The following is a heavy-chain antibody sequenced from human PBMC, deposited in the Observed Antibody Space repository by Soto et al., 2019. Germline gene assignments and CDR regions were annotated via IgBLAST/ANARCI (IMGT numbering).Heavy chain of an antibody. J-gene: IGHJ4*02. D-gene: IGHD2-2*03. CDR2: IHYNGNT. CDR1: GDSISSYS. V-gene: IGHV4-59*01. CDR3: ASERNLGRWIQPLDS. Sequence: QVQLQVSGPGLVKPSETLSLTCTVSGDSISSYSWSWIRQPPGKGLEWIGNIHYNGNTKYSPSLKSRVTMSEDTSKNHFSLKLISVTTADTAVYFCASERNLGRWIQPLDSWGQGTLVTVSS.